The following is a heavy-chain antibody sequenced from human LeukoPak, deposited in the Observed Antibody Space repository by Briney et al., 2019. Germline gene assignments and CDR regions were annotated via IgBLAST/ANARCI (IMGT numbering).Heavy chain of an antibody. Sequence: SVKVSCKASGGTFSSYAISWVRQALGQGLEWMGGIIPIFGTANYAQKFQGRVTITADESTSTAYMELSSLRSEDTAVYYCATAHSSGWYRPYYFDYWGQGTLVTVSS. J-gene: IGHJ4*02. CDR3: ATAHSSGWYRPYYFDY. CDR2: IIPIFGTA. CDR1: GGTFSSYA. D-gene: IGHD6-19*01. V-gene: IGHV1-69*13.